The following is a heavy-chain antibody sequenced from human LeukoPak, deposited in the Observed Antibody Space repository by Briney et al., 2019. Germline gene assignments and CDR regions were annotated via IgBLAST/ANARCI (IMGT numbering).Heavy chain of an antibody. CDR2: ISSSSSYI. CDR3: ARVGDGYNSGPLDY. Sequence: GGSLRLSCAASGFTFSSYSMNWVRQAPGKGLEWVSSISSSSSYIYYADSVKGRFTISRDNAKNSLYLQMNSLRAEDTAVYYCARVGDGYNSGPLDYWGQGTLVTVSS. CDR1: GFTFSSYS. V-gene: IGHV3-21*01. J-gene: IGHJ4*02. D-gene: IGHD5-24*01.